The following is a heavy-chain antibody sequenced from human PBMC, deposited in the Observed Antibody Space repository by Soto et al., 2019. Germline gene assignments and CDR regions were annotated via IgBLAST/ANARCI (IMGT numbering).Heavy chain of an antibody. D-gene: IGHD3-9*01. Sequence: QVQLQESGPGLVKPSQTLSLTCTVSGGSISSGDYFWIWIRQSPGKGLVWSGYMSSIGSTYYNPSLKSRVSVSRDTSKNQFSLKLSSVTNTDTAVYYCARGLVIRPYYYHGMDVWGQGTTVTVAS. CDR1: GGSISSGDYF. V-gene: IGHV4-30-4*01. CDR2: MSSIGST. J-gene: IGHJ6*02. CDR3: ARGLVIRPYYYHGMDV.